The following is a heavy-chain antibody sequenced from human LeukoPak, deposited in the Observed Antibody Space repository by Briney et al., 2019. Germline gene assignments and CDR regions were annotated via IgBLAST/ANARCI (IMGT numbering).Heavy chain of an antibody. CDR2: MNPNSGNT. D-gene: IGHD2-2*01. CDR3: ARDGIVVVPAAIGVQGKYLRQNMDV. Sequence: ASVKVSCKASGYTFTSYDINWVRQATGQGLEWMGWMNPNSGNTGYAQKFQGRVTMTRNTSISTAYMELSSLRSEDTAVYYCARDGIVVVPAAIGVQGKYLRQNMDVWGKGTTVTVSS. CDR1: GYTFTSYD. J-gene: IGHJ6*03. V-gene: IGHV1-8*01.